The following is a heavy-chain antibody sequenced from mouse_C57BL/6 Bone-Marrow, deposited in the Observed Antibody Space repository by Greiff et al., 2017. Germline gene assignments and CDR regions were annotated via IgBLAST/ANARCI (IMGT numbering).Heavy chain of an antibody. D-gene: IGHD1-1*01. CDR1: GFTFSDYG. CDR2: ISSGSSTI. V-gene: IGHV5-17*01. CDR3: ARNFPLYYSYAMDY. Sequence: EVMLVESGGGLVKPGGSLKLSCAASGFTFSDYGMHRVRQAPEKGLEWVAYISSGSSTIYYADTVKGRFTISRDNAKNTLFLQMTSLRSEDTAMYYCARNFPLYYSYAMDYWGQGTSVTVSS. J-gene: IGHJ4*01.